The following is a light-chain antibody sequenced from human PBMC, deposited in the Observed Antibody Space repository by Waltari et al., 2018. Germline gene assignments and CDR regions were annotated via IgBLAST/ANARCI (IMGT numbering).Light chain of an antibody. CDR3: QTWGTGIRV. CDR2: LNSDGTH. V-gene: IGLV4-69*01. CDR1: SGHSNYA. Sequence: PSASASLGASVKLTCTLSSGHSNYAIAWHQQQPEKGPRYLMKLNSDGTHNKGDGIPDRFSGSSSGAERYLTISSLQSEDEADYYCQTWGTGIRVFGGGTKLTVL. J-gene: IGLJ3*02.